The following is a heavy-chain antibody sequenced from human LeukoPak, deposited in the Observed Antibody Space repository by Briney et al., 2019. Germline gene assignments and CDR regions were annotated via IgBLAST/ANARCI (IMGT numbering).Heavy chain of an antibody. CDR3: VRGAAGPDN. CDR2: ISGSGGST. Sequence: GGALRLSCAASGFTFSSYAMSWVRQAPGKGLEWVSAISGSGGSTYYADSVKGRFSIFRDNSRNMLFLQMNSLRAEDTAVYYCVRGAAGPDNWGQGTLVTVSS. J-gene: IGHJ4*02. CDR1: GFTFSSYA. V-gene: IGHV3-23*01. D-gene: IGHD6-13*01.